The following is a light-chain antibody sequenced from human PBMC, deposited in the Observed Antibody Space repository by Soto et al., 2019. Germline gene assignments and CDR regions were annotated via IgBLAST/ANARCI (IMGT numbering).Light chain of an antibody. CDR1: QSVSSN. Sequence: EIVLTQSPCTLSVSPGSRATLSCGASQSVSSNLAWYQQKPGQAPRLLTYGASSRATGIPDRSTGSGSGTDFSLTISRLETEDFAVYYCQQHGDSPITFGQGTRLGL. J-gene: IGKJ5*01. CDR2: GAS. V-gene: IGKV3-20*01. CDR3: QQHGDSPIT.